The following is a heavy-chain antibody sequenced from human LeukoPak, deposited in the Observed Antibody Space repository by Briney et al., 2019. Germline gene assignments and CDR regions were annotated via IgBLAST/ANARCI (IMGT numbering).Heavy chain of an antibody. Sequence: GGSLRLSCAASGFTFSSYWMSWVRQAPGKGLEWVANIKQDGSEKYYVDSVKGRFTISRDNAKNSLYLQMNSLRAEDTAVYYCARGRCSSTSCLPFGYWGQGTLVTVSS. J-gene: IGHJ4*02. CDR3: ARGRCSSTSCLPFGY. CDR2: IKQDGSEK. V-gene: IGHV3-7*01. CDR1: GFTFSSYW. D-gene: IGHD2-2*01.